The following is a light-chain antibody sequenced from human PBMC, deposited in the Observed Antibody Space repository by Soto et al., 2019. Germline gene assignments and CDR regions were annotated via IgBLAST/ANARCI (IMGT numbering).Light chain of an antibody. CDR1: ESLLHSNVYNY. V-gene: IGKV2-28*01. CDR2: LGS. CDR3: LPALATPWT. J-gene: IGKJ1*01. Sequence: IVMTQAPLSLPVTPGEPASISFRSSESLLHSNVYNYLDWYLQKPGQSLQLLIFLGSNRASGVHDRFSGRGSGTDFPLKISRVEAEDVVVYYCLPALATPWTFGQGTKLDIK.